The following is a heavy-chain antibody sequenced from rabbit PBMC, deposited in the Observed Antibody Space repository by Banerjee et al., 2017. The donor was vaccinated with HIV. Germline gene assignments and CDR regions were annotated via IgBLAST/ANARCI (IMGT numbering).Heavy chain of an antibody. CDR1: GIDFSSYYY. CDR2: IYAGSSGST. J-gene: IGHJ6*01. CDR3: ARNNASGIAYDL. Sequence: QQQLEESGGGLVKPGGTLTLTCKASGIDFSSYYYMCWVRQAPGKGLEWIACIYAGSSGSTYYASWAKGRFTIPQTSSTTVTLQMTSLTAADTATYFCARNNASGIAYDLWGQGTLVTVS. D-gene: IGHD1-1*01. V-gene: IGHV1S45*01.